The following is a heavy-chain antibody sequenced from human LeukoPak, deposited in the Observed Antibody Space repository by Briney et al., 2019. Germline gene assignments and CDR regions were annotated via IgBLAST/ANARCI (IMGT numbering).Heavy chain of an antibody. D-gene: IGHD4-17*01. J-gene: IGHJ4*02. Sequence: ASVKVSCKASGYTFTSYGISWVRQAPGQGLEWMGWISAYNGNTNYAQKLQGSVTMTTDTSTSTAYMELRSLRSDDTAVYYCARDQGTTVTRVPNYWGQGTLVTVSS. CDR3: ARDQGTTVTRVPNY. V-gene: IGHV1-18*01. CDR2: ISAYNGNT. CDR1: GYTFTSYG.